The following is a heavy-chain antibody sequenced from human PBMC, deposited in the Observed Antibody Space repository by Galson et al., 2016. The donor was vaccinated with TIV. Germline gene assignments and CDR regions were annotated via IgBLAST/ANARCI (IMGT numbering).Heavy chain of an antibody. D-gene: IGHD1-26*01. CDR1: GGTFSSYS. J-gene: IGHJ3*02. V-gene: IGHV1-69*02. Sequence: VKVSCKASGGTFSSYSVSWVRQAPGQGLEWMGRIIPMVGMTNYAQKFQGKITITADRSTTTAYLELSSLRSEDTAVYYCARRYSGSKNGFDMWGQGTMVTVSS. CDR3: ARRYSGSKNGFDM. CDR2: IIPMVGMT.